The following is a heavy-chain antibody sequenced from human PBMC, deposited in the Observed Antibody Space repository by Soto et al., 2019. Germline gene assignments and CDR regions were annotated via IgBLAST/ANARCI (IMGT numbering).Heavy chain of an antibody. CDR1: GFTFSSYA. D-gene: IGHD3-10*01. CDR3: AKYNGSGNHAYRFDY. J-gene: IGHJ4*02. V-gene: IGHV3-23*01. Sequence: EVQLLESGGGLVQPGGSLRLSCAASGFTFSSYAMSWVRQAPGKGLVWVSAISGSGGSTYYADSVKGRFTISRDNSKNTLYLQMNSLRAEDTAVYYCAKYNGSGNHAYRFDYWGQGTLVTVSS. CDR2: ISGSGGST.